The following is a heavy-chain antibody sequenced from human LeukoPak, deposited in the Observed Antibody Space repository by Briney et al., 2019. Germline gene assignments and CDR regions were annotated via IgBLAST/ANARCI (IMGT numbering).Heavy chain of an antibody. Sequence: SETLSLTCAVYGGSFSGYYWSWIRQPPGKGLEWIGEINHSGSTNYNPSLKSRVTISVDTSKNQSSLKLSSVTAADTAVYYCARGVAVAGTYYFDYWGQGTLVTVSS. J-gene: IGHJ4*02. V-gene: IGHV4-34*01. CDR3: ARGVAVAGTYYFDY. D-gene: IGHD6-19*01. CDR1: GGSFSGYY. CDR2: INHSGST.